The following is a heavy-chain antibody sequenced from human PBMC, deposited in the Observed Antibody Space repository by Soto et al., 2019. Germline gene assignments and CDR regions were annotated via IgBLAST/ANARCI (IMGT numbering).Heavy chain of an antibody. D-gene: IGHD3-10*01. CDR2: ITGSDGRT. J-gene: IGHJ4*02. CDR3: AKGTSNSDS. CDR1: GFTFSSFG. Sequence: EVQLLESGGGLVQPGGSLRLSCAASGFTFSSFGMSWVRQAPERGLEWVSAITGSDGRTYYADSVTGRFTISRDNSKNTRYLQMNSLRAEDTAVYYCAKGTSNSDSWGQGTLVTVSS. V-gene: IGHV3-23*01.